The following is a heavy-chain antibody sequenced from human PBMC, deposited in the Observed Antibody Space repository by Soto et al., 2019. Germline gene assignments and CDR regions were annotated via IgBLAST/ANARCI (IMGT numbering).Heavy chain of an antibody. Sequence: SETLSLTCAVSGGSISSSNWWSWVRQPPGKGLEWIGEIYHSGSTNYNPSLKSRVTISVDKSKNQFSLKLSSVTAADTAVYYCARGRRTVRGVRYYYYGMDVWGQGTTVTVSS. J-gene: IGHJ6*02. CDR2: IYHSGST. V-gene: IGHV4-4*02. D-gene: IGHD3-10*01. CDR3: ARGRRTVRGVRYYYYGMDV. CDR1: GGSISSSNW.